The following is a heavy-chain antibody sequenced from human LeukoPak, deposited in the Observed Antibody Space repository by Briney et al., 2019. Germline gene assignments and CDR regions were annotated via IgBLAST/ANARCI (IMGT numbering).Heavy chain of an antibody. CDR1: DGSINAYY. CDR2: IFYDGNT. V-gene: IGHV4-59*01. CDR3: ARMMSPTGTVSFDY. Sequence: SETLSLTCNVSDGSINAYYWTWIRQPPGKGLEWIGYIFYDGNTNYNPSLKSRDTFSLDTSKNQFSLRLNSVTAADTAVYYCARMMSPTGTVSFDYWGRGTLVTVSS. D-gene: IGHD1-1*01. J-gene: IGHJ4*02.